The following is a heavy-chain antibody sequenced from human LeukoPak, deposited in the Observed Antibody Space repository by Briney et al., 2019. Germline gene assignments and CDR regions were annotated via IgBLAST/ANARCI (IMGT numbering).Heavy chain of an antibody. J-gene: IGHJ4*02. V-gene: IGHV1-2*02. D-gene: IGHD2-15*01. Sequence: VASVKVSCKASGYTFTDHYIHWVRQAPGQGLEWMGWINPNSGGTNYAQKFQGRVTMTRDTSISTAYMELSRLRSDDSAVYYCARVDIVVVVAALDYWGQGTLVTVSS. CDR1: GYTFTDHY. CDR3: ARVDIVVVVAALDY. CDR2: INPNSGGT.